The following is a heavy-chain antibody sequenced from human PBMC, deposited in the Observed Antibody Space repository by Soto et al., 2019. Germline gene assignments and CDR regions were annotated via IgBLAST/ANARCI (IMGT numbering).Heavy chain of an antibody. V-gene: IGHV3-30-3*01. D-gene: IGHD2-2*01. Sequence: QVKLVESGGGVAQPGKSLRLSCVVSGFTFTSYAMHWVRQAPGKGLEWVAVISFDGTNTYYADSVKGRFTFSRDNSKITLYLQMNSLRPEDTAVYYCARDHLYCSDSNCFRGYYGMDVWGQGTTVTVSS. CDR2: ISFDGTNT. CDR3: ARDHLYCSDSNCFRGYYGMDV. CDR1: GFTFTSYA. J-gene: IGHJ6*02.